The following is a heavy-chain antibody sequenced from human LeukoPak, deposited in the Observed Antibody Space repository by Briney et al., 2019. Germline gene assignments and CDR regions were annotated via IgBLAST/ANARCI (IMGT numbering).Heavy chain of an antibody. J-gene: IGHJ4*02. D-gene: IGHD6-19*01. CDR3: ARDLIIAVAGTIGY. CDR1: GYTFTSYG. CDR2: ISAYNGNT. V-gene: IGHV1-18*01. Sequence: ASVKVSCKASGYTFTSYGISWVRQAPGQGLEWMGWISAYNGNTNYAQKLQGRVTMTTDTSTSTAYMELRSLRSDDTAVYYCARDLIIAVAGTIGYRGQGTLVTVSS.